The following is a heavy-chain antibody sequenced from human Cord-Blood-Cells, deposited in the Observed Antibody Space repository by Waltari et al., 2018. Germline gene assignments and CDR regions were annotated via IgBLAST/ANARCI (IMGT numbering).Heavy chain of an antibody. CDR2: VEPGDCET. D-gene: IGHD4-17*01. Sequence: QVQLVQSGAEVKKPGASVKVSCKVSGYTLTELSMHWVRQAPGKGLEWMGGVEPGDCETIYAKKFQGRVTMTEDTSTDTAYIELGSLRSEDTAVYYCATIKRYGDYDWFDPWGQGTLVTVSS. CDR3: ATIKRYGDYDWFDP. J-gene: IGHJ5*02. V-gene: IGHV1-24*01. CDR1: GYTLTELS.